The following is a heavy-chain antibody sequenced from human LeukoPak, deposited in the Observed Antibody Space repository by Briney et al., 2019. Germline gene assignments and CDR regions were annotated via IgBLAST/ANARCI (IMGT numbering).Heavy chain of an antibody. J-gene: IGHJ4*02. Sequence: SVKVSCKASGGTFSSYAISWVRQAPGQGLEWMGRIIPILGMANYAQKFQGRVTITADKSTSTAYMELSSLRSEDTAVYYCARNRGSDGDYSFHHWGQGTLVTVSS. CDR2: IIPILGMA. CDR1: GGTFSSYA. V-gene: IGHV1-69*04. D-gene: IGHD4-17*01. CDR3: ARNRGSDGDYSFHH.